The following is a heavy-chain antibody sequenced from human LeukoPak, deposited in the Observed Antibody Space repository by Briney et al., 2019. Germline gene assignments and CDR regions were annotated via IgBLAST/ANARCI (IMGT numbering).Heavy chain of an antibody. Sequence: PSETLSLTCTVSGGSISSGNYYWNWIRQPAGKGLEWIGLIYTSGSTYYNPSLKSRLTISLDTSKNQFSLKLGSVTAADTAVYYCARDRNRPMYYYDSSGYSVYMDVWGKGTTVTVSS. CDR1: GGSISSGNYY. V-gene: IGHV4-61*02. D-gene: IGHD3-22*01. J-gene: IGHJ6*03. CDR3: ARDRNRPMYYYDSSGYSVYMDV. CDR2: IYTSGST.